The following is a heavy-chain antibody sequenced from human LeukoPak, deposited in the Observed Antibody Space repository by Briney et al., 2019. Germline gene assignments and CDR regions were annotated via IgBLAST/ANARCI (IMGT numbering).Heavy chain of an antibody. V-gene: IGHV5-51*01. Sequence: PGESLNISCKGLGYDFSTYWNAWVRQRPGKGLEWMGITHPGGSETRYDPSFQGQVTISADRSTSTAYLQWSSLRASDTAMYYCARASRDGYNQNFDHWGQGTLVTVSS. CDR1: GYDFSTYW. J-gene: IGHJ4*02. CDR3: ARASRDGYNQNFDH. CDR2: THPGGSET. D-gene: IGHD5-24*01.